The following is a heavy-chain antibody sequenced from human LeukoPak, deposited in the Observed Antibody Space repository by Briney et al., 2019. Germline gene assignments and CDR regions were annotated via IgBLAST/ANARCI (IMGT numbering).Heavy chain of an antibody. D-gene: IGHD3-10*01. CDR2: IYYSGST. V-gene: IGHV4-39*01. CDR1: GGSISSCSYY. J-gene: IGHJ4*02. CDR3: ARQWLLWFGGSSRGTLAPPDY. Sequence: PSETLSLTCTVSGGSISSCSYYWGWIRQPPGKGLEWIGSIYYSGSTYYNPSLKSRVTISVDTSKNQFSLKLSSVTAADTAVYYCARQWLLWFGGSSRGTLAPPDYWGQGTLVTVSS.